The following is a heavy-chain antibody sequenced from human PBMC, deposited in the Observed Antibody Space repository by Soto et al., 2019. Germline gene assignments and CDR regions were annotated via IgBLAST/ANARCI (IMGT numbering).Heavy chain of an antibody. CDR2: IYYGGST. D-gene: IGHD7-27*01. V-gene: IGHV4-59*08. CDR1: GDSISTDY. J-gene: IGHJ5*02. CDR3: AKNWNRGSFVH. Sequence: SETLSLTCPVSGDSISTDYWSWIRQSPGKGLEWIGFIYYGGSTNYNPSLKSRVTVSVDTPKNQFSLKLSSVTAADTAVYYCAKNWNRGSFVHCGQGTLVPVSS.